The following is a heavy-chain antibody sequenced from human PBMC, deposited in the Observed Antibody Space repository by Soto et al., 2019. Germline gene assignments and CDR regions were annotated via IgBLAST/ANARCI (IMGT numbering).Heavy chain of an antibody. CDR1: GFTFSDYY. D-gene: IGHD6-13*01. CDR2: ISSSGSTI. Sequence: GGSLRLSCAASGFTFSDYYMSWIRQAPGKGLEWVSYISSSGSTIYYADSVKGRFTISRDNAKNSLYLQMNSLRAEDTAVYYCARERGIAAAGLGDYYYYYMDVWGKGTTVTVSS. V-gene: IGHV3-11*01. J-gene: IGHJ6*03. CDR3: ARERGIAAAGLGDYYYYYMDV.